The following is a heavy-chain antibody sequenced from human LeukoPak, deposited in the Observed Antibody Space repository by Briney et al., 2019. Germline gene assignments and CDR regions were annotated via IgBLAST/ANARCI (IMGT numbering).Heavy chain of an antibody. CDR3: ARAPTLTYYYDSSGYEFDY. CDR2: ISSSSSYI. V-gene: IGHV3-21*01. D-gene: IGHD3-22*01. Sequence: PGGSLRLSPAASGVTFSSYSMNWVRQAPGKGLEWVSSISSSSSYIYYADSVKGRFTISRDNAKNSLYLQMNSLRAEDTAVYYCARAPTLTYYYDSSGYEFDYWGQGTLVTVSS. CDR1: GVTFSSYS. J-gene: IGHJ4*02.